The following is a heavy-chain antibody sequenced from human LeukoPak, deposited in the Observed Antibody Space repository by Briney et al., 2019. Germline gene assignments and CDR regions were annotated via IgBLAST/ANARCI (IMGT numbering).Heavy chain of an antibody. CDR1: GYTFTGYY. V-gene: IGHV1-2*02. D-gene: IGHD3-10*01. Sequence: ASVKVSCKASGYTFTGYYMHWVRQAPGQGLEWMGWINPNSGGTNYAQKFQGRVTMTRDTSISTAYMELRRLRSDDTAVYYCARDGVLLWFGESGHAFDIWGQGTMVTVSS. J-gene: IGHJ3*02. CDR2: INPNSGGT. CDR3: ARDGVLLWFGESGHAFDI.